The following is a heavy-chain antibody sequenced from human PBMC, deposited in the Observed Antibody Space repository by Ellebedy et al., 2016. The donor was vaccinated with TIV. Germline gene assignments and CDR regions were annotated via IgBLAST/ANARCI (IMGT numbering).Heavy chain of an antibody. CDR3: TRDFWSTGSGY. V-gene: IGHV3-48*02. Sequence: PGGSLRLSCAASGFTFSNYAMNWVRQAPGKRLEWVSYIDTSGFPTYYSDSVQGRFTISRDNAKNSLYLQMHSLRDEDTGVYYCTRDFWSTGSGYWGQGTLVTVSS. CDR1: GFTFSNYA. J-gene: IGHJ4*02. D-gene: IGHD2-8*02. CDR2: IDTSGFPT.